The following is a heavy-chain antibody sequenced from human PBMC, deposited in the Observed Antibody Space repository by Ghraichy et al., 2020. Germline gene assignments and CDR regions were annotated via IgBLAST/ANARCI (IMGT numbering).Heavy chain of an antibody. V-gene: IGHV4-34*01. CDR2: INHSGST. CDR3: ARGRVRSSGYYWV. J-gene: IGHJ4*02. Sequence: SETLSLTCAVYGGSFSGYYWSWIRQPPGKGLEWIGEINHSGSTNYNPSLKSRVTISVDTSKNQFSLKLSSVTAADTAVYYCARGRVRSSGYYWVWGQGTLVTVSS. D-gene: IGHD3-22*01. CDR1: GGSFSGYY.